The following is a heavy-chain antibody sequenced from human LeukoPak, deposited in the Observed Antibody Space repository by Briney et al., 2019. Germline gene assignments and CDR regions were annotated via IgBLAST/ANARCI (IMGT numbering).Heavy chain of an antibody. V-gene: IGHV3-30*02. CDR1: GFTFSSYG. CDR3: AKDQRRVGATGGGY. Sequence: GGSLRLSCAASGFTFSSYGMHWVRQAPGKGLEWVAFIRYDGSNKYYADSVKRRFTISRDNSKNTLYLQMNSLRAVDTAVYYCAKDQRRVGATGGGYWGQGTLVTVSS. J-gene: IGHJ4*02. D-gene: IGHD1-26*01. CDR2: IRYDGSNK.